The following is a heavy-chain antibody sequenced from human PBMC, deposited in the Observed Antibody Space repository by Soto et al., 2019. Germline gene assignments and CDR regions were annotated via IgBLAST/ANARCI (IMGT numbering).Heavy chain of an antibody. J-gene: IGHJ6*03. Sequence: ASVKVSCKASGYTFTGYYMHWVRQAPGQGLEWMGIINPSGGTTIYAQKFQGRGTMTRDTSTSTVYMELSSLRSEDTAVYYCAREPPDSGHPSYMDVWGKGTTVTVSS. D-gene: IGHD2-15*01. CDR2: INPSGGTT. V-gene: IGHV1-46*03. CDR3: AREPPDSGHPSYMDV. CDR1: GYTFTGYY.